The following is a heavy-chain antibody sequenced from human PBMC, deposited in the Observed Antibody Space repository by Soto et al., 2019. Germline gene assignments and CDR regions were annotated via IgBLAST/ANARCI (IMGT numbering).Heavy chain of an antibody. D-gene: IGHD6-13*01. Sequence: HPGGSLRLSCAASGFTFSSYWMSWVRQAPGKGLEWVANIKQDGSEKYYVDSVKGRFTISRDNAKNSLYLQMNSLRAEDTAVYYCARVGIAARFSQPKKYYFDYWGEGTMVTVYS. CDR2: IKQDGSEK. CDR3: ARVGIAARFSQPKKYYFDY. J-gene: IGHJ4*02. V-gene: IGHV3-7*03. CDR1: GFTFSSYW.